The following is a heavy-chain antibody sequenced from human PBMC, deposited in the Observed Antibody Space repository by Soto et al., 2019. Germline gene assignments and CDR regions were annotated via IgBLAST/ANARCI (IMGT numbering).Heavy chain of an antibody. CDR3: ARIGIAAAGDY. CDR1: GFTFSSYA. D-gene: IGHD6-13*01. Sequence: EVQLVESGGGLVQPGGSLRLSCAASGFTFSSYAMHWVRQAPGKGLEYVSAISSNGGSTYYANSVKGRFTISRDNYKNTLYLQMGSLRAEDMAVYYCARIGIAAAGDYWGQGTLVTVSS. CDR2: ISSNGGST. J-gene: IGHJ4*02. V-gene: IGHV3-64*01.